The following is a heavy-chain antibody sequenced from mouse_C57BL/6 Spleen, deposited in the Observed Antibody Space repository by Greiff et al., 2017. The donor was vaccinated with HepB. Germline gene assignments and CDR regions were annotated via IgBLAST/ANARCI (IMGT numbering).Heavy chain of an antibody. J-gene: IGHJ3*01. CDR3: TTWGDYGPAWFAY. CDR2: IDPENGDT. V-gene: IGHV14-4*01. CDR1: GFNIKDDY. Sequence: EVQLQQSGAELVRPGASVKLSCTASGFNIKDDYMHWVKQRPEQGLEWIGWIDPENGDTEYASKFQGKATITADTSSNTAYLQLSSLTSEDTAVYYGTTWGDYGPAWFAYWGQGTLVTVSA. D-gene: IGHD2-4*01.